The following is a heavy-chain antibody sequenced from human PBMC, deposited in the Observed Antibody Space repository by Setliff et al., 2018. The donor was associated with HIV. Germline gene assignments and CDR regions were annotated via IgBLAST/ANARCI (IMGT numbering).Heavy chain of an antibody. Sequence: SETLSLTCAVYGGSFSGYYWSWIRQPPGKGLEWIGEINHSGSTNYNPSLKSRVTISVDTSKNQFSLKLSSVTAADTAVYYCAREGSVVPAAQANYMDVWGKGTTVTVSS. CDR2: INHSGST. CDR1: GGSFSGYY. J-gene: IGHJ6*03. CDR3: AREGSVVPAAQANYMDV. D-gene: IGHD2-2*01. V-gene: IGHV4-34*01.